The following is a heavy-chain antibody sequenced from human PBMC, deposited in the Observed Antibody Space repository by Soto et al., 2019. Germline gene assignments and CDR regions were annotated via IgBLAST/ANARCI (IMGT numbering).Heavy chain of an antibody. CDR3: ARVNYGDYYYGMDV. D-gene: IGHD4-17*01. Sequence: SSETLSLTCTVSGGSINYSYWTWIRQPPGKGLEWIGYISYTGSANYNASLKSRLTISVDTSKNQFSLKLSSVTAADTALYYCARVNYGDYYYGMDVWGQGTTVTVYS. CDR2: ISYTGSA. J-gene: IGHJ6*02. V-gene: IGHV4-59*01. CDR1: GGSINYSY.